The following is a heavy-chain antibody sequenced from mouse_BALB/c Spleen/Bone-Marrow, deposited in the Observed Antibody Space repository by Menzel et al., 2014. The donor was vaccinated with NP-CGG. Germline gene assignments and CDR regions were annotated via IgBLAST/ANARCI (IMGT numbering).Heavy chain of an antibody. CDR1: GFTFSSYA. CDR3: AREGGGYFDY. J-gene: IGHJ2*01. D-gene: IGHD1-1*02. CDR2: ISSGGSYT. Sequence: EVHLVESGGGLVKPGGSLKLSCAASGFTFSSYAMSWVRQSPEKRLEWVAEISSGGSYTYYPDTVTGRFTISRDNAKNTLYLEMSSLRSEDTAMYYCAREGGGYFDYWGQGTTLTVSS. V-gene: IGHV5-9-4*01.